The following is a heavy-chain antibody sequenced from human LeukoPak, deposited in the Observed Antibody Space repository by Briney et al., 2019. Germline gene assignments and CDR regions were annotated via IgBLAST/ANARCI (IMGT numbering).Heavy chain of an antibody. D-gene: IGHD6-13*01. CDR3: AKCTAAAYPGWFDP. CDR2: ISSSSYTT. Sequence: PGGSLRLSCAASGFTFSYSSMNWVRQAPGKGLEWVSYISSSSYTTYYADSVKGRFTISRDNAKNSLYLQMNSLRAEDTAVYYCAKCTAAAYPGWFDPWGQGTLVTVSS. J-gene: IGHJ5*02. CDR1: GFTFSYSS. V-gene: IGHV3-48*01.